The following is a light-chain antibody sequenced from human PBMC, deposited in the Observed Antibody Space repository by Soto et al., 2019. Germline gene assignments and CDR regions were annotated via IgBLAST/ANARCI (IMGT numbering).Light chain of an antibody. CDR3: QQYNSYAALT. CDR1: QSISSW. CDR2: KAS. Sequence: DIQMTQSPSTLSASVGDRVTITCRASQSISSWLAWYQQKPGKAPKLLIYKASSLESGVPSRFSGSGSGTEFTLTISSLQPDDFATYYCQQYNSYAALTFGGGKKVEIK. J-gene: IGKJ4*01. V-gene: IGKV1-5*03.